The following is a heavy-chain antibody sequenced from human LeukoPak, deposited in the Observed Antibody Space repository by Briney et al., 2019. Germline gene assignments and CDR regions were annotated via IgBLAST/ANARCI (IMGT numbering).Heavy chain of an antibody. CDR1: GYSFTIYW. V-gene: IGHV5-51*01. CDR3: ARQAHLERHCSGGSCYLLVSSGMDV. D-gene: IGHD2-15*01. J-gene: IGHJ6*02. CDR2: IYPGDSDT. Sequence: GESLKISCKGSGYSFTIYWIGWVRQMPGKGLEWMGIIYPGDSDTRYSPSFQGQVTISADKSISTAYLQWSSLKASDTAMYYCARQAHLERHCSGGSCYLLVSSGMDVWGQGTTVTVSS.